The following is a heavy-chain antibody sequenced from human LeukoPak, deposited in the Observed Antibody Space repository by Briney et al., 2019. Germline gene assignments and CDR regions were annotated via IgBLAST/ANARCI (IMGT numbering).Heavy chain of an antibody. CDR1: GYTFTGYY. D-gene: IGHD5-18*01. V-gene: IGHV1-2*06. Sequence: ASVKVSCKASGYTFTGYYMHWVRQAPGQGLEWMGRINPNSGGTNYAQKFQGRVTMTRDTSISTAYMELSRLRSDDTAVYYCARDRRGYSYGYYFDYWGRGTLVTVSS. J-gene: IGHJ4*02. CDR2: INPNSGGT. CDR3: ARDRRGYSYGYYFDY.